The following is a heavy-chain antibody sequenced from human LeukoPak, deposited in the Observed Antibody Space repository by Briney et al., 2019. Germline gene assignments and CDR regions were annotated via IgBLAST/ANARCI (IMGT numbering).Heavy chain of an antibody. CDR1: GGSLSSSSYY. J-gene: IGHJ5*02. D-gene: IGHD6-19*01. CDR3: ARHDLIDSSRFGFDP. CDR2: IYYSGST. V-gene: IGHV4-39*01. Sequence: SETLSLTCTVSGGSLSSSSYYWGWIRQPPGKGLEWIGSIYYSGSTYYNPSLKSRVTISVDTSKNQFSLKLSSVTAADTAVYYCARHDLIDSSRFGFDPWGQGTLDTVSS.